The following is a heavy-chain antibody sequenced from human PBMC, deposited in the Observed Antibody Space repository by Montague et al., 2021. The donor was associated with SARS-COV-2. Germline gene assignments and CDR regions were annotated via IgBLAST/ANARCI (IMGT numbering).Heavy chain of an antibody. CDR3: ARVWAPYDYVWGRYRYFDY. CDR2: ISSSSNNV. CDR1: GFTFSRYS. Sequence: SLRLSCAVSGFTFSRYSVTWVRQAPGKGLEWVSSISSSSNNVHYADSVKGRFTISRDNAKNSLYLQMNSLRVDDTAVYYCARVWAPYDYVWGRYRYFDYWGREPWSPSP. V-gene: IGHV3-21*01. D-gene: IGHD3-16*02. J-gene: IGHJ4*02.